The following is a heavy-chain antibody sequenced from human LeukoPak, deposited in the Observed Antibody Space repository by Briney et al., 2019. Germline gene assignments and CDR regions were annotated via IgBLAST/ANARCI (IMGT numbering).Heavy chain of an antibody. J-gene: IGHJ4*02. V-gene: IGHV3-23*01. CDR3: AKARGYSYGYLFDY. CDR1: GFTFSSYA. Sequence: GGSLRLSCAASGFTFSSYAMSWVRQASGKGLEWVSSISGSGGSTYYADSVKGRFTISRDNSKNTLYLQMNSLRAEDTAVYYCAKARGYSYGYLFDYWGQGTLVTVSS. D-gene: IGHD5-18*01. CDR2: ISGSGGST.